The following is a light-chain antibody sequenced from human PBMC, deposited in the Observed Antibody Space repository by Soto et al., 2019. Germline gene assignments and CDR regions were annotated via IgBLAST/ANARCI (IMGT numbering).Light chain of an antibody. J-gene: IGKJ2*01. CDR1: QSVSSN. CDR2: GAS. Sequence: EIVMTQSPATLSVSPGERATLSCRASQSVSSNLAWYQQKPGQAPRLLSSGASTRATGIPARFSGSGSGTEFTLTISSLQSEDFAVYYCQQYHNWPRTFGQGTTLEIK. V-gene: IGKV3-15*01. CDR3: QQYHNWPRT.